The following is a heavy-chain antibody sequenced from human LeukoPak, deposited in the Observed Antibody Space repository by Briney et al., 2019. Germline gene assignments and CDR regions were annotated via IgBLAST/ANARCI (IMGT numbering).Heavy chain of an antibody. J-gene: IGHJ4*02. V-gene: IGHV1-2*02. D-gene: IGHD6-6*01. Sequence: GASVKVSCKASGYIFTGHYFHWVRQAPGQGLEWMGWINPNSGGTNYAQKFQGRVTMTRDTSISTAYMELSRLRSDDTAVYYCARDRGSSGYYFDYWGQGTLVTVSS. CDR1: GYIFTGHY. CDR2: INPNSGGT. CDR3: ARDRGSSGYYFDY.